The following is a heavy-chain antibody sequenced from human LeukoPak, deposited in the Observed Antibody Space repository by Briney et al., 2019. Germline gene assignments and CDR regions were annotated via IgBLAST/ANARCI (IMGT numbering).Heavy chain of an antibody. D-gene: IGHD3-22*01. Sequence: ASVKVSCKASGYTFTDYYLHWVRQAPGQGLEWMGWISTYKRNINYAHKLQGRVTMTTDTSTSTAYMELRSLRSDDTAVYYCARDSDSSGYYFDSWGQGTLVTVSS. J-gene: IGHJ4*02. CDR1: GYTFTDYY. V-gene: IGHV1-18*04. CDR2: ISTYKRNI. CDR3: ARDSDSSGYYFDS.